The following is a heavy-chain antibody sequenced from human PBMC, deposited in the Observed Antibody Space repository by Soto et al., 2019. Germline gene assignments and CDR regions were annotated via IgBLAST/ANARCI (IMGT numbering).Heavy chain of an antibody. J-gene: IGHJ3*02. V-gene: IGHV5-51*01. D-gene: IGHD3-10*01. Sequence: GESLKISCKGSGYSFTSYWIGWVRQMPGKGLEWMGIIYPGDSDTRYSPSFQGQVTISADKSISTAYLQWSSLKASDTAMYYCARSPGFGELLSGAFDIWGQGTMVTVSS. CDR1: GYSFTSYW. CDR3: ARSPGFGELLSGAFDI. CDR2: IYPGDSDT.